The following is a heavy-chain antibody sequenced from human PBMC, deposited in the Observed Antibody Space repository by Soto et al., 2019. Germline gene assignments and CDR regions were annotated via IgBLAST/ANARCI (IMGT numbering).Heavy chain of an antibody. CDR3: ARGSIAVAGSLFDY. V-gene: IGHV4-34*01. CDR1: GGSFSGYY. J-gene: IGHJ4*02. CDR2: INHSGST. D-gene: IGHD6-19*01. Sequence: QVQLQQWGAGLLKPSETLSLTCAVYGGSFSGYYWSWIRQPPGKGLEWIGEINHSGSTNYNPSLKSRVTISVDTSENHVSLKLSSVNAADTAVYYCARGSIAVAGSLFDYWGQGTLVTVSS.